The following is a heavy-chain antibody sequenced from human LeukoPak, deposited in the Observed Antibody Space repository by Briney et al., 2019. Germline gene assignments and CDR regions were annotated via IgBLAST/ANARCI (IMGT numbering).Heavy chain of an antibody. D-gene: IGHD1-7*01. Sequence: ASVKVSCKASGYTFTSYAMYWVRQAPGQRLEWMGWINAGNGNTRYSQKLQGRVTITRDTSANTVYMELSSLRSGDTAVYYCARDDWNYKFTIHSYYYGMDVWGQGTTVTVSS. CDR1: GYTFTSYA. V-gene: IGHV1-3*01. J-gene: IGHJ6*02. CDR2: INAGNGNT. CDR3: ARDDWNYKFTIHSYYYGMDV.